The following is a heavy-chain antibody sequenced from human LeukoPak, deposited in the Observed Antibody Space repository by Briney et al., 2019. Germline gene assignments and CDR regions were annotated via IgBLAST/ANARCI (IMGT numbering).Heavy chain of an antibody. Sequence: ASVKVSCNASGYTFTSYGISWVRQAAGQGLGWMGWISAYNGNTNYAQKLQGRVTITTDTSTSTAYMELRSLRSDDTAVYYCARSEVGAMVEYWGQGTLVTVSS. D-gene: IGHD1-26*01. V-gene: IGHV1-18*01. J-gene: IGHJ4*02. CDR2: ISAYNGNT. CDR1: GYTFTSYG. CDR3: ARSEVGAMVEY.